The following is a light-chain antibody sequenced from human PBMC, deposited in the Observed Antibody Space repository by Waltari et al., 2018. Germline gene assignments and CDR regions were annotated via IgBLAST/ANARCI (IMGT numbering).Light chain of an antibody. Sequence: DIQMTQSPSSLSASAGDRVTITCRASQTINNYVNWYQQKPGKAPTLLIYTASTLQSGVPSRFSGSGGGTLFTLTISSLQPEDFATYFCHQTFSLPNSFGQGPRWTS. J-gene: IGKJ2*03. CDR2: TAS. CDR1: QTINNY. CDR3: HQTFSLPNS. V-gene: IGKV1-39*01.